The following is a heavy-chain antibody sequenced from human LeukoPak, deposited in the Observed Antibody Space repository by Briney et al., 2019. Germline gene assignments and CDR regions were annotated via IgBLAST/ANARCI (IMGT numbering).Heavy chain of an antibody. CDR1: GESFSGYY. CDR3: ARGRRNDYVWGSYRSGYFDY. Sequence: SDTLSLTCAVYGESFSGYYWSWIRQPPGKGLEWIGEINHSGSTNYNPSLKSRVTISADTSTNRFSLKLSSVTAADTAVYYCARGRRNDYVWGSYRSGYFDYWGQGTLVTVSS. V-gene: IGHV4-34*01. D-gene: IGHD3-16*02. J-gene: IGHJ4*02. CDR2: INHSGST.